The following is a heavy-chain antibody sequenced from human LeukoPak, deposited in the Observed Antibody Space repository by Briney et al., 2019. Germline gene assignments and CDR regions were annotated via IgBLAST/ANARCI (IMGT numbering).Heavy chain of an antibody. CDR1: GFTFSSYS. J-gene: IGHJ4*02. Sequence: PGGSLRLSCAASGFTFSSYSMNWVRQAPGKGLEWVSSISSSSSYIYYADSVKGRFTISRDNAKNSLYLQMNSLRAEDTAVYYCAREAPRPVRGFISVYFDYWGQGALVTVSS. V-gene: IGHV3-21*04. CDR2: ISSSSSYI. D-gene: IGHD3-10*02. CDR3: AREAPRPVRGFISVYFDY.